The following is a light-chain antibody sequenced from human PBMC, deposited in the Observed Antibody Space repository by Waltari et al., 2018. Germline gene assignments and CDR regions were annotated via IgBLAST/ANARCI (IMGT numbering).Light chain of an antibody. J-gene: IGKJ1*01. Sequence: DIVMTQSPLSMPVTPGEPASISCRSSQSLLYSVGYNYLDWYLQKPGQSPQLLIYLGSNRASGVPDRFSGSGSGTDFTLKISRVEAEDVGVYYCMQALQTPRTFGQGTKVEIK. CDR2: LGS. CDR3: MQALQTPRT. CDR1: QSLLYSVGYNY. V-gene: IGKV2-28*01.